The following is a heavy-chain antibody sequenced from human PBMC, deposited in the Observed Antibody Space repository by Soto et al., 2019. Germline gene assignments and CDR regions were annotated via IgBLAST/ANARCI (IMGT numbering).Heavy chain of an antibody. CDR3: SADHPHMAMGWPV. J-gene: IGHJ6*02. Sequence: GASVKVSCKASGFDFGSFGIQFLRQTRGRGLEWIGWIVVVSGSTNYAWQFQGRVAISRDMSSSTAYLDLYDLKSDDTAVYFCSADHPHMAMGWPVWGQGTTVTVSS. CDR1: GFDFGSFG. D-gene: IGHD1-26*01. V-gene: IGHV1-58*02. CDR2: IVVVSGST.